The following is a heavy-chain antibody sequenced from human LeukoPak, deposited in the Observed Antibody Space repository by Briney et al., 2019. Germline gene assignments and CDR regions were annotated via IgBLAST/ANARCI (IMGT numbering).Heavy chain of an antibody. J-gene: IGHJ4*02. D-gene: IGHD6-13*01. Sequence: PGGSLRLSCAASGYTFSSYSMNWVRQAPGKGLEWVGSINSSSYIYYTASVKGRVTVSRDKTKNSLYLQMNSLRAEDTAVYYCARVQGVSSSHTALDYWGQGTLVTVSS. CDR1: GYTFSSYS. CDR3: ARVQGVSSSHTALDY. V-gene: IGHV3-21*01. CDR2: INSSSYI.